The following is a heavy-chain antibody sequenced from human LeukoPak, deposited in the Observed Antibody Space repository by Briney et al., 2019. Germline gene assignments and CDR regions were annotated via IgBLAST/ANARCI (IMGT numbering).Heavy chain of an antibody. Sequence: SSQTLSLTCTVSGGSISSGGYYWSWIRQPPGKGLEWIGYIYHSGSTYYNPSLKSRVTISVDRSKNQFSLKLSSVTAADTAVYYCARDSPGNGFDYWGQGTLVTVSS. CDR1: GGSISSGGYY. J-gene: IGHJ4*02. V-gene: IGHV4-30-2*01. CDR3: ARDSPGNGFDY. CDR2: IYHSGST. D-gene: IGHD1-14*01.